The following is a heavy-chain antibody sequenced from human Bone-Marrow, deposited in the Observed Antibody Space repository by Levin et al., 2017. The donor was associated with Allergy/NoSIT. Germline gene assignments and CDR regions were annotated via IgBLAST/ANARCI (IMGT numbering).Heavy chain of an antibody. CDR2: ISYDGSNK. J-gene: IGHJ6*02. CDR1: GFTFSSYA. CDR3: ARDLAVAAAGTLYYDGMDV. V-gene: IGHV3-30-3*01. Sequence: GGSLRLSCAASGFTFSSYAMHWVRQAPGKGLEWVAVISYDGSNKYYADSVKGRFTISRDNSKNTLYLQMNSLRAEDTAVYYCARDLAVAAAGTLYYDGMDVWGQGTTVTVSS. D-gene: IGHD6-13*01.